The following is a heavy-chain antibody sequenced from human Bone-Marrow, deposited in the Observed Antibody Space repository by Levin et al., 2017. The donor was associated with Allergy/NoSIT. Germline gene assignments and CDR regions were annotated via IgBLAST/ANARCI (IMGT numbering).Heavy chain of an antibody. CDR1: GYTFIDYY. Sequence: GESLKISCETSGYTFIDYYIHWVRQAPGQGLEWMGRVIPRNGGTNFAPRFQGRVTMTRDTSTGTAEMELTRLKSDDTAVYFCAREGDDGEYDYWGQGTLVTVSS. CDR3: AREGDDGEYDY. V-gene: IGHV1-2*06. J-gene: IGHJ4*02. D-gene: IGHD4-17*01. CDR2: VIPRNGGT.